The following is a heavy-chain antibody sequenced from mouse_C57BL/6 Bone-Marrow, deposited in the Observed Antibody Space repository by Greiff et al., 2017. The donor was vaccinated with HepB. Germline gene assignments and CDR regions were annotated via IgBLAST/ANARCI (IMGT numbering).Heavy chain of an antibody. CDR3: TRLNYYGSSYEGYAMDY. V-gene: IGHV5-9-1*02. D-gene: IGHD1-1*01. Sequence: EVKVVESGEGLVKPGGSLKLSCAASGFTFSSYAMSWVRQTPEKRLEWVAYISSGGDYIYYADTVKGRFTISRDNARNTLYLQMSSLKSEDTAMYYCTRLNYYGSSYEGYAMDYWGQGTSVTVSS. J-gene: IGHJ4*01. CDR1: GFTFSSYA. CDR2: ISSGGDYI.